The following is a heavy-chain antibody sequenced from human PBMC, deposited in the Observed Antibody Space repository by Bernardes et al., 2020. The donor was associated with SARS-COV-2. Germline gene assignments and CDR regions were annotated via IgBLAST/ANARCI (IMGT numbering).Heavy chain of an antibody. CDR2: IYYSGST. Sequence: SETLSLTCTVSGGSISSYYWSWIRQPPGKGLEWIGYIYYSGSTNYNPSLKSRVTISVDTSKNQFSLKLSSVTAADTAVYYCARTTVVVAAIFDYWGQGTLVTVSS. CDR1: GGSISSYY. J-gene: IGHJ4*02. V-gene: IGHV4-59*01. D-gene: IGHD2-15*01. CDR3: ARTTVVVAAIFDY.